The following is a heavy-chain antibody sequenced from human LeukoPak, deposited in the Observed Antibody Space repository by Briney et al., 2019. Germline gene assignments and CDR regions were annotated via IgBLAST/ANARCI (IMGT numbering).Heavy chain of an antibody. D-gene: IGHD4-17*01. CDR1: GYTFTSYG. CDR3: AIFDYGDYVGY. V-gene: IGHV1-18*01. J-gene: IGHJ4*02. CDR2: ISAYNGNT. Sequence: ASVKVSRKASGYTFTSYGISWVRQAPGQGLEWMGWISAYNGNTNYAQKLQGRVTMTTDTSTSTAYMELRSLRSDDTAVYYCAIFDYGDYVGYWGQGTLVTVYS.